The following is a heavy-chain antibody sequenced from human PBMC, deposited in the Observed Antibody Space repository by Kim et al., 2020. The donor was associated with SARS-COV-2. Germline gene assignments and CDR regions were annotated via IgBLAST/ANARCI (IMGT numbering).Heavy chain of an antibody. CDR3: ARADCSSTTCYAALWWFDP. D-gene: IGHD2-2*01. Sequence: SVKVSCKASGGTFSSYAFTWVRQAPGQGLEWMGRIIPIFGIANYAQKFQGRVTITADKSTSTAYMELSSLRSEDTAVYYCARADCSSTTCYAALWWFDPWGQGTLVTVSS. CDR2: IIPIFGIA. J-gene: IGHJ5*02. V-gene: IGHV1-69*04. CDR1: GGTFSSYA.